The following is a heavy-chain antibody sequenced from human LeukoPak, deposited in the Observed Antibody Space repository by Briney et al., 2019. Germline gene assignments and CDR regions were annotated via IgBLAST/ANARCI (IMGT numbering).Heavy chain of an antibody. CDR3: AKDSGYNYGGLED. CDR1: GFTFSSYA. J-gene: IGHJ4*02. CDR2: ISGSGGST. D-gene: IGHD5-18*01. Sequence: GGSLRLSCAASGFTFSSYAMTWVRQAPGKGLEWVSSISGSGGSTYYADSVKGRFTISRDNSKNTLDLQMNSLTAEDTAIYYCAKDSGYNYGGLEDWGQGTLVTVSS. V-gene: IGHV3-23*01.